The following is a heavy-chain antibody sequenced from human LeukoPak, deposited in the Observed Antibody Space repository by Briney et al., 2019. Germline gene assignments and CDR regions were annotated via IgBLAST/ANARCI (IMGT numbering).Heavy chain of an antibody. CDR3: ARVGRNCSSTSCYYYMDV. J-gene: IGHJ6*03. CDR2: IYTSGST. CDR1: GGSISSGSYY. V-gene: IGHV4-61*02. D-gene: IGHD2-2*01. Sequence: TSETLSLTCTVSGGSISSGSYYWSWIRQPAGKGLEWIGRIYTSGSTNYNPSLKSRVTISVDTSKNQFSLKLSSVTAADTAVYYCARVGRNCSSTSCYYYMDVWGKGTTVTVSS.